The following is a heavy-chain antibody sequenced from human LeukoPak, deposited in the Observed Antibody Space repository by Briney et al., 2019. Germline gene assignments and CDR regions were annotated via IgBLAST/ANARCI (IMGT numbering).Heavy chain of an antibody. CDR2: ISSSSSYI. V-gene: IGHV3-21*01. CDR3: AISYYDSSGYFDY. Sequence: GGSLRLSCAASGFTFSSYSMNWVRQAPGKGLEWVSSISSSSSYIYYADSVKGRFTISRDNAKNSLYLQMNSLRAEDTAVYYCAISYYDSSGYFDYWGQGTLVNVFS. D-gene: IGHD3-22*01. J-gene: IGHJ4*02. CDR1: GFTFSSYS.